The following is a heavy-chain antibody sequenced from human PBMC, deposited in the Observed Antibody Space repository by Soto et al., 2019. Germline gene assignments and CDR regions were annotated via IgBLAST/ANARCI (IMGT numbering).Heavy chain of an antibody. CDR3: AIGRYCLTGRCFPNWFDS. J-gene: IGHJ5*01. V-gene: IGHV4-30-4*01. Sequence: QVHLLESGPGLVKPSPTLSLTCSVSGDSISTVDYFWAWLRQPPGQALEYLGYIPKSTTTYYTPSFESRVATSLDTAKSQFSLNVTSVTASDTAVYVWAIGRYCLTGRCFPNWFDSWGQGTLVTVSS. D-gene: IGHD2-15*01. CDR1: GDSISTVDYF. CDR2: IPKSTTT.